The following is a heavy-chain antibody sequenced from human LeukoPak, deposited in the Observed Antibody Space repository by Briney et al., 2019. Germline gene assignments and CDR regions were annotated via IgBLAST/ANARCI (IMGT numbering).Heavy chain of an antibody. J-gene: IGHJ1*01. CDR3: ARGFGTRQTRPGYFQH. Sequence: RPSETLSLTCTVSGGSISSGGYYWSWIRQHPGKGLEWIGEINHSGSTNYNPSLKSRVTISVDTSKNQFSLKLSSVTAADTAVYYCARGFGTRQTRPGYFQHWGQGTLVTVSS. V-gene: IGHV4-39*07. D-gene: IGHD3-10*01. CDR1: GGSISSGGYY. CDR2: INHSGST.